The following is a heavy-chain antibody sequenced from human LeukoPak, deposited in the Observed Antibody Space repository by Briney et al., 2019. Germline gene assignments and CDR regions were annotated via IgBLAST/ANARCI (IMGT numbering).Heavy chain of an antibody. CDR3: ARTRPGSSSWHLGLDF. CDR1: GVTFSSCE. D-gene: IGHD6-13*01. CDR2: ISYRGSSK. V-gene: IGHV3-48*03. J-gene: IGHJ4*02. Sequence: PGGSLRLSCTASGVTFSSCEMNWVRQAPGKGLEWVSYISYRGSSKYYTDSVQGRFTVSRDNARNSLYLQMNSLRAEDTAVYYCARTRPGSSSWHLGLDFWGQGTLVTVSS.